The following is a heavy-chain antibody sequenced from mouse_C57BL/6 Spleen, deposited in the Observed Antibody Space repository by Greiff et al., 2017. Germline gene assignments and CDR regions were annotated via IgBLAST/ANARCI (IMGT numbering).Heavy chain of an antibody. J-gene: IGHJ3*01. Sequence: DVQLQESGPGMVKPSQSLSLTCTVTGYSITSGYDWHWIRHFPGNKLEWMGYISYSGSTNYNPSLKSRISITHDTSKNHFFLKLNSVTTEDTATYYCARGGTGVAWFAYWGQGTLVTVSA. CDR1: GYSITSGYD. CDR3: ARGGTGVAWFAY. CDR2: ISYSGST. D-gene: IGHD4-1*01. V-gene: IGHV3-1*01.